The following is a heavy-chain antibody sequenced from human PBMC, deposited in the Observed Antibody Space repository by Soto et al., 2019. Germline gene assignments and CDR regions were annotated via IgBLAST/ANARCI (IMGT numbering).Heavy chain of an antibody. Sequence: PGGSLRLSCAASGFTFSSYAMSWVRQAPGKGLEWVSAISGSGGSTYYADSVKGRFTISRDNSKNTLYLQMNSLRAEDTAVYYCAKDKGRYCSGGSCYSFDYWGQGTLVRVSS. CDR1: GFTFSSYA. CDR3: AKDKGRYCSGGSCYSFDY. D-gene: IGHD2-15*01. CDR2: ISGSGGST. V-gene: IGHV3-23*01. J-gene: IGHJ4*02.